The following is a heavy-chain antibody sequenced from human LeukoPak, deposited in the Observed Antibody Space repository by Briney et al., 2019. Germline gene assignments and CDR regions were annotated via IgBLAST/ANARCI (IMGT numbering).Heavy chain of an antibody. CDR2: IYYSGST. CDR1: GDSISSYY. V-gene: IGHV4-59*01. D-gene: IGHD1-26*01. CDR3: ARGTDVQWDY. Sequence: SETLSLTCTVSGDSISSYYWSWIWQLPGKGLEWIGYIYYSGSTNYNPSLKSRVTISVDTFKNQFSLKLSSVTAADTAIYYCARGTDVQWDYWGQGTLVTVSS. J-gene: IGHJ4*02.